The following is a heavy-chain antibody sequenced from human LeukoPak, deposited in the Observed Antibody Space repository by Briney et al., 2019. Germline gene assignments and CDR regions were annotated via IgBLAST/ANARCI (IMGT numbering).Heavy chain of an antibody. J-gene: IGHJ6*02. CDR3: ARGISDYYYYGMDV. Sequence: ASVKVSCKASGGTFSSYAISWVRQAPGQGLEWMGRIIPILGIANYAQKFQGRVTITADKSTSTAYMELSSLRSEDTAVYYCARGISDYYYYGMDVWGQGTTVTVSS. D-gene: IGHD3-10*01. CDR2: IIPILGIA. V-gene: IGHV1-69*04. CDR1: GGTFSSYA.